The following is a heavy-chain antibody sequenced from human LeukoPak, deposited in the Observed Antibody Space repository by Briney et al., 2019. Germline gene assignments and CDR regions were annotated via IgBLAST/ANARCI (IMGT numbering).Heavy chain of an antibody. J-gene: IGHJ5*02. CDR1: GYTFTSYG. V-gene: IGHV1-18*01. D-gene: IGHD2-15*01. CDR2: ISAYNGIT. CDR3: ARRALGYCSGGSCYSNWFDP. Sequence: GASVKVSYKASGYTFTSYGISWVRQAPGQGLEWMGWISAYNGITNYAQKLQGRVTMTTDTSTSTAYMELRSLRSDDTAVYYCARRALGYCSGGSCYSNWFDPWGQGTLVTVSS.